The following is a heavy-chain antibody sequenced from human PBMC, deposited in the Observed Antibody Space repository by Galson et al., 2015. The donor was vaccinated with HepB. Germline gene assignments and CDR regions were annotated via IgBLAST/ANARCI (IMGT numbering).Heavy chain of an antibody. V-gene: IGHV3-48*02. D-gene: IGHD3-3*01. Sequence: SLRLSCAASRFTFSSYAMNWVRQAPGKGLEWISYIGGRSTTIYHADSVKGRFTISRDNAKSSLYLQMNSLRDEDTAVYYCARDSLDDFWSGYYFSYWGRGTLVTVSS. CDR1: RFTFSSYA. CDR2: IGGRSTTI. CDR3: ARDSLDDFWSGYYFSY. J-gene: IGHJ4*02.